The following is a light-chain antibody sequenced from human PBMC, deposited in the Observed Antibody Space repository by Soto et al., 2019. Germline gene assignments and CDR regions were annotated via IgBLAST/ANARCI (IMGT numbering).Light chain of an antibody. Sequence: QSALTQPPSASGTPGQRVTISCSGSSSNIGSNTVNWYQQLPGTAPKLLIYSNNQRPSGVPDRFSGSKSGTSVSLAISGLQSEDEADYYCAAWDDSLNGAVFGGGTQLTVL. CDR1: SSNIGSNT. CDR2: SNN. V-gene: IGLV1-44*01. CDR3: AAWDDSLNGAV. J-gene: IGLJ7*01.